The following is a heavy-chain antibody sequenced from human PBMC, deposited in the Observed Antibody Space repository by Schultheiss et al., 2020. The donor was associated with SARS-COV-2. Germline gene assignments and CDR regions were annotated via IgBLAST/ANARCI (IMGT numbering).Heavy chain of an antibody. D-gene: IGHD6-13*01. CDR3: AKDHGDSSSWYVGYYYYGMDV. V-gene: IGHV3-15*01. CDR2: IKSKTDGGTT. CDR1: GFTFGDYA. Sequence: GESLKISCTASGFTFGDYAMSWVRQAPGKGLEWVGRIKSKTDGGTTDYAAPVKGRFTISRDDSKNTLYLQMNSLRAEDTAVYYCAKDHGDSSSWYVGYYYYGMDVWGQGTTVTVSS. J-gene: IGHJ6*02.